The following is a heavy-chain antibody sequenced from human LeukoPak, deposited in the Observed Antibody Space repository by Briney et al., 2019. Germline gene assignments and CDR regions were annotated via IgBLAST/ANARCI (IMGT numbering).Heavy chain of an antibody. CDR3: AKDALHYGSKAFDL. D-gene: IGHD3-10*01. CDR2: ISGGGDST. Sequence: GGSLRLSCAASGFTFSSYAMSWVRQAPGKGLEWVSAISGGGDSTYYADSVKGRFTISRDNSKNTLYLQMNSLRAEDTAVYYCAKDALHYGSKAFDLWGQGTMVTVSS. J-gene: IGHJ3*01. V-gene: IGHV3-23*01. CDR1: GFTFSSYA.